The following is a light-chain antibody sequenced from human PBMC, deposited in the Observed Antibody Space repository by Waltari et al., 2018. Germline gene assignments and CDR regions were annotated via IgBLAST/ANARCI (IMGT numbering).Light chain of an antibody. J-gene: IGLJ2*01. Sequence: QLVLTQSPSASASLGASVKLTCTLRSGHSNFAIAWHPQQAEKGPRYLMKLRSDGSHSKGDGIPDRFSGSSSGAERYLTISSLQSEDEADYYCQTWGTGIQVFGGGTKLTVL. CDR3: QTWGTGIQV. V-gene: IGLV4-69*01. CDR1: SGHSNFA. CDR2: LRSDGSH.